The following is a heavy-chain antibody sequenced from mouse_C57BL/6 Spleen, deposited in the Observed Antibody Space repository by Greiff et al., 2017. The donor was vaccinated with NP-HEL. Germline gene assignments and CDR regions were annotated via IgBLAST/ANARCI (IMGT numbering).Heavy chain of an antibody. CDR1: GYTFTEYT. CDR2: FYPGSGSI. V-gene: IGHV1-62-2*01. CDR3: ARHETTVVANYFDY. Sequence: VQGVESGAELVKPGASVKLSCKASGYTFTEYTIHWVKQRSGQGLEWIGWFYPGSGSIKYNEKFKDKATLTADKSSSTVYMELSRLTSEDSAVYFSARHETTVVANYFDYWGQGTTLTVSS. J-gene: IGHJ2*01. D-gene: IGHD1-1*01.